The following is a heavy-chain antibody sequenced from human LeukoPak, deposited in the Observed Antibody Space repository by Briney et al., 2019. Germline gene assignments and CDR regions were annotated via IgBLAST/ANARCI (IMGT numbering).Heavy chain of an antibody. CDR1: GYRFTGYY. V-gene: IGHV1-2*02. CDR2: MNPKSGAT. J-gene: IGHJ6*03. CDR3: ARGSDYDDYFYMDF. Sequence: ASVKVSCKTSGYRFTGYYLHWVRQAPGQGLEWMGWMNPKSGATDYARKFQGRVTMTRDTSISTAYMELTRLRSDDTAVYFCARGSDYDDYFYMDFWGKGTTVTVSS.